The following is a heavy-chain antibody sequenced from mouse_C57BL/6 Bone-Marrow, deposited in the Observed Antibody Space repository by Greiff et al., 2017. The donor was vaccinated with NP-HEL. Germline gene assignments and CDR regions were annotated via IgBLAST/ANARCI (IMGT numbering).Heavy chain of an antibody. D-gene: IGHD3-1*01. V-gene: IGHV1-59*01. Sequence: QVQLQQPGAELVRPGTSVKLSCKASGYTFTSYWMHWVKQRPGQGLEWIGVIDPSDSYTNYNQKFKGKATLTVDTSSSTAYMQLSSLTSEDSAVYYCARSGPYFFDYWGQGTTLTVPS. CDR3: ARSGPYFFDY. CDR1: GYTFTSYW. J-gene: IGHJ2*01. CDR2: IDPSDSYT.